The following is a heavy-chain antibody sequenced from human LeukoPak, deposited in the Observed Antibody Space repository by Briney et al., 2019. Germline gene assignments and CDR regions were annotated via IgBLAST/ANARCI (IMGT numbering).Heavy chain of an antibody. CDR3: ARGNSSSWPLDY. CDR1: GGSISSYY. J-gene: IGHJ4*02. Sequence: PSETLSLTCTVSGGSISSYYWSWIRQPPGKGLEWIGYFFYSGSTNYNPSLKSRLTISADTSKNQFSLRLNSVTAADTAVYYCARGNSSSWPLDYWGQGTLVTVSS. CDR2: FFYSGST. D-gene: IGHD6-13*01. V-gene: IGHV4-59*01.